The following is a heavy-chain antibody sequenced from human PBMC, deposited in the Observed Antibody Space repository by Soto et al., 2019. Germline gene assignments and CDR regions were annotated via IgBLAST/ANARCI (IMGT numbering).Heavy chain of an antibody. J-gene: IGHJ4*02. CDR3: AGRLFGSGWTLDS. V-gene: IGHV4-59*01. Sequence: ASETLSLTCDVSGASITTYYWSWIRQAPGKGLEWIGNVYHTGTTDYNSSLKSRVTISVDTSKNQFSLNMNSVTAADTAVYYCAGRLFGSGWTLDSWGQGALVTVSS. CDR1: GASITTYY. CDR2: VYHTGTT. D-gene: IGHD6-19*01.